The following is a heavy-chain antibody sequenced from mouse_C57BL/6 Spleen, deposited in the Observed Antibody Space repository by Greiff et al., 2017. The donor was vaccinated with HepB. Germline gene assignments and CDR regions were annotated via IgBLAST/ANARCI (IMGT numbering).Heavy chain of an antibody. CDR1: GFTFSSYT. V-gene: IGHV5-9*01. Sequence: EVKLVESGGGLVKPGGSLKLSCAASGFTFSSYTMSWVCQTPEKRLEWVATISGGGGNTYYPDSVKGRFTISRDNAKNTLYLQMSSLRSEDTAFDSWASGEDYYGSTLFAYWGQGTLVTVSA. CDR3: ASGEDYYGSTLFAY. J-gene: IGHJ3*01. D-gene: IGHD1-1*01. CDR2: ISGGGGNT.